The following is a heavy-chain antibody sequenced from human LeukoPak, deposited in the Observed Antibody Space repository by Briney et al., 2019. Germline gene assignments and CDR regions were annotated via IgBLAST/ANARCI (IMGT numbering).Heavy chain of an antibody. J-gene: IGHJ4*02. D-gene: IGHD3-22*01. V-gene: IGHV4-59*01. CDR1: GGSISSYY. CDR3: ARSNSYYDSSGYSLTHDY. CDR2: IYYSGST. Sequence: SETLSLTCTVSGGSISSYYWSWIRQPPGKGLEWIGYIYYSGSTNYNPSLKSRVTISVDTSKNQFSLKLSSVTAADTAVYYCARSNSYYDSSGYSLTHDYWGQETLVTVSS.